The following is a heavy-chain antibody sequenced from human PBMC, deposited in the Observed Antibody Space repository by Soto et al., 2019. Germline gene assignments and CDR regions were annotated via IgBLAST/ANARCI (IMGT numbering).Heavy chain of an antibody. Sequence: SETLSLTYAVYGGSFSGYYWSWIRQPPGKGLEWIGEINHSGSTNYNPSLKSRVTISVDTSKNQFSLKLSSVTAADTAVYYCARLGMIVVVPAATPGFDYWGQGTLVTVSS. D-gene: IGHD2-2*01. J-gene: IGHJ4*02. CDR1: GGSFSGYY. V-gene: IGHV4-34*01. CDR3: ARLGMIVVVPAATPGFDY. CDR2: INHSGST.